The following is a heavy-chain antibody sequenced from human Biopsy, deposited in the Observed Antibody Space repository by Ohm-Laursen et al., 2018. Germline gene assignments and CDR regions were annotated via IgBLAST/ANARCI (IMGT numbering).Heavy chain of an antibody. CDR1: GFTFSDYY. J-gene: IGHJ4*02. D-gene: IGHD3-16*02. CDR2: VSGSGTTI. CDR3: ARDGVGSYHDY. Sequence: GSLRLSCAASGFTFSDYYMSWIRQAPGKGLEWLSYVSGSGTTIFYADSVKGRFTVSRDSAKNSLYLQMNSLTVEDTAVYYCARDGVGSYHDYWGQGTLVTVSS. V-gene: IGHV3-11*01.